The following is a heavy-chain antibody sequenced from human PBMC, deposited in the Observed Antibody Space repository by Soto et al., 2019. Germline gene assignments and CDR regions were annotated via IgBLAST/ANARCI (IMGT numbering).Heavy chain of an antibody. V-gene: IGHV1-18*01. CDR3: ARDGQVGANYYYYYGMDV. Sequence: ASVKVSCKASGYTLTSFGISWGRQAPGQGLEWMGWISAYNGNTNYAQKLQGRVTMTTDTSTSTAYMELRSLRSDDTAVYYCARDGQVGANYYYYYGMDVWGQGTTVTVSS. D-gene: IGHD1-26*01. CDR1: GYTLTSFG. CDR2: ISAYNGNT. J-gene: IGHJ6*02.